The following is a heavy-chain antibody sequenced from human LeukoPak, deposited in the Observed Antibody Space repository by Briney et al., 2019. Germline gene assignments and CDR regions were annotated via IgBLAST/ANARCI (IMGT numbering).Heavy chain of an antibody. CDR1: GFTFSTYY. J-gene: IGHJ4*02. CDR2: ISSHGGSI. Sequence: PGGSLRLSCAASGFTFSTYYMHWVRQAPGKGLEYVSSISSHGGSIYYAKSVKGRFTISRDNSKNTLYLQMGSLSSEDMAVYYCARGNYDFWSGYWDYWGQGTLVTVSS. V-gene: IGHV3-64*01. CDR3: ARGNYDFWSGYWDY. D-gene: IGHD3-3*01.